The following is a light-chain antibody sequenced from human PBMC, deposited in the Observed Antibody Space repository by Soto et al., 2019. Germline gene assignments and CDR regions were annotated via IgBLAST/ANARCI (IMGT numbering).Light chain of an antibody. Sequence: DIQLTQSPSFLSASVGGRVTITCRASQAISSHLAWYQQKPGKAPNLLIYGASTLQSGVPSRFSGSGSGTDFTLTISCLQSEDFATYYCQQYYSYPFTFGPGTKVDIK. CDR2: GAS. CDR3: QQYYSYPFT. J-gene: IGKJ3*01. V-gene: IGKV1-9*01. CDR1: QAISSH.